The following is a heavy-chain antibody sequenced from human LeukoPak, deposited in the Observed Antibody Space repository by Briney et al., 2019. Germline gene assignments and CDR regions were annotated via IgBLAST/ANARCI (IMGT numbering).Heavy chain of an antibody. CDR3: ARGGDYDILTDLDY. V-gene: IGHV4-34*01. CDR2: INHSGST. Sequence: SETLSLTCAVYGGSFSGYYWSWIRQPPGKGLEWIGEINHSGSTNYNPSLKSRVTISVDTSKNQFSLKLSSVTAADTAVYYCARGGDYDILTDLDYWGQGTLVTVSS. D-gene: IGHD3-9*01. CDR1: GGSFSGYY. J-gene: IGHJ4*02.